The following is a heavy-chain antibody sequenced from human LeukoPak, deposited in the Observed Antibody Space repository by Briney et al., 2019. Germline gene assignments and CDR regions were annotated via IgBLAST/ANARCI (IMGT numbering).Heavy chain of an antibody. J-gene: IGHJ6*03. Sequence: ASVKVSCTASGGTFSSYAISWVRQAPGQGLEWMGGIIPIFGTANYAQKFQGRVTITTDESTSTAYMELSSLRSEDTAVYYCARGTIVVAPLNYYYYYYMDVWGKGTTVTVSS. CDR3: ARGTIVVAPLNYYYYYYMDV. V-gene: IGHV1-69*05. D-gene: IGHD2-2*01. CDR1: GGTFSSYA. CDR2: IIPIFGTA.